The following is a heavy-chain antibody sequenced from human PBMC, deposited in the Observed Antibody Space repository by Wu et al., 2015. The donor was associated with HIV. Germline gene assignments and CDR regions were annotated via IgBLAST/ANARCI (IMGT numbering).Heavy chain of an antibody. V-gene: IGHV4-4*07. CDR3: ARGPYLVRGVTY. CDR1: GGSINSHY. CDR2: IYNSGNT. D-gene: IGHD3-10*01. Sequence: QVQLQESGPGLVKPSETLSLTCSVSGGSINSHYWSWIRQPAEKGLEYIGRIYNSGNTNYNPSLRSRVTISVDTPKNQFSLKLSSVTAADTALYYCARGPYLVRGVTYWGQGTLVTVSS. J-gene: IGHJ4*02.